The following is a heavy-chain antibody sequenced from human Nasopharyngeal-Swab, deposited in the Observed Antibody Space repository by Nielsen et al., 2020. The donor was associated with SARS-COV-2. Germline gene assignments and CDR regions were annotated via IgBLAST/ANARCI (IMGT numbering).Heavy chain of an antibody. CDR3: ARDLYSNPLYYYYYGMDV. CDR2: INHTGNT. D-gene: IGHD4-11*01. J-gene: IGHJ6*02. V-gene: IGHV4-34*01. CDR1: GGSSSDYY. Sequence: SETRSPTWAVYGGSSSDYYWSWIRQPQGKGREWIGEINHTGNTNYNPSLKSRVTMSVDTSKNQFSLKLSSVTAADTAVYYCARDLYSNPLYYYYYGMDVWGQGTTVTVSS.